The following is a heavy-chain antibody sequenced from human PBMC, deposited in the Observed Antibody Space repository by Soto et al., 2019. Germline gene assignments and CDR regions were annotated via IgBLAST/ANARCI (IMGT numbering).Heavy chain of an antibody. V-gene: IGHV1-8*02. D-gene: IGHD7-27*01. Sequence: ASVKVSCKASGYTFTSYDINWVRQATGQGLEWMGWMNPNSGNTGYAQKFQGRVTMTRNTSISTAYMELSSLRSEDTAVYYCARSRANWDAFDIWGQGTMVTVSS. CDR3: ARSRANWDAFDI. CDR2: MNPNSGNT. J-gene: IGHJ3*02. CDR1: GYTFTSYD.